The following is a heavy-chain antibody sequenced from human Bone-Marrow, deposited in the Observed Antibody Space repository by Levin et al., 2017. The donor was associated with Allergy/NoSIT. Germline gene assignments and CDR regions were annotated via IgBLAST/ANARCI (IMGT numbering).Heavy chain of an antibody. CDR3: ATPKLGSSTWAYFHY. D-gene: IGHD6-13*01. V-gene: IGHV3-53*01. J-gene: IGHJ4*02. CDR1: GFSVSTNY. Sequence: ETLSLTCAASGFSVSTNYMSWVRQAPGKGLEWVSVLYSGGNTYYADSVKGRFTISRDNSKNTLYLHMNSLGPEDTAVYYCATPKLGSSTWAYFHYWGQGTLVTVSS. CDR2: LYSGGNT.